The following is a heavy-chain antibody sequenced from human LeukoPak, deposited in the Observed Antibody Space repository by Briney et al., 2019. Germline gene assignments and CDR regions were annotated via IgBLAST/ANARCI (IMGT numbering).Heavy chain of an antibody. D-gene: IGHD2/OR15-2a*01. V-gene: IGHV3-48*03. CDR2: ISTGTYI. Sequence: GGSLRLSCVASGFTFSRFEMNWVRQAPGKGLEWISHISTGTYIAYADSVKGRFTISRDNSKNTLYLQMNSLRAEDTAVYYCANTGNSRGAYWGQGTLVTVSS. J-gene: IGHJ4*02. CDR1: GFTFSRFE. CDR3: ANTGNSRGAY.